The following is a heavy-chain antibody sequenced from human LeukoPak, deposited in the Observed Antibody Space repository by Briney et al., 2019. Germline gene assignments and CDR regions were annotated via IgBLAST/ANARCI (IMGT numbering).Heavy chain of an antibody. CDR1: GGSFSGYY. V-gene: IGHV4-34*01. CDR3: ARGTANVLRYYIAI. J-gene: IGHJ4*02. D-gene: IGHD3-9*01. CDR2: INHSGST. Sequence: SENLSLTCAVYGGSFSGYYWSWIRQPPGKGLEWIGEINHSGSTNYNPSLKSRVTISVDTSKNQFSLKLSSVTAADTAVYYCARGTANVLRYYIAIWGQGTLVTVSS.